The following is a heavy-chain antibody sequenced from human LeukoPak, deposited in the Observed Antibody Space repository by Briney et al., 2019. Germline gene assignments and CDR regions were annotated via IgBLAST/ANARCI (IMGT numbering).Heavy chain of an antibody. V-gene: IGHV3-7*01. J-gene: IGHJ4*02. CDR3: AGNGDYIK. D-gene: IGHD4-17*01. CDR1: GFTFSSYW. Sequence: GGSLRLSCAASGFTFSSYWMTWVRQAPGKGLEWVANINQDGSEKYYVDSVKGRFSISRDNAKNSLYLQMNSLRAEDTAVCYCAGNGDYIKWGQGTLVTVSS. CDR2: INQDGSEK.